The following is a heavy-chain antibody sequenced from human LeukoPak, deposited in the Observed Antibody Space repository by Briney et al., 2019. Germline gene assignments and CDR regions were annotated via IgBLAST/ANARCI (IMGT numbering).Heavy chain of an antibody. CDR2: ISGSGGST. J-gene: IGHJ4*02. CDR3: AKRGVVIRVILVGFHKEAYYFDS. CDR1: GITLSNYG. Sequence: GGSLRLSCAVSGITLSNYGMNWVRQAPGKGLEWVAGISGSGGSTNYADSVKGRFTISRDNSKNTLYLQMNSLRAEGTAVYFCAKRGVVIRVILVGFHKEAYYFDSWGQGALVTVSS. D-gene: IGHD3-22*01. V-gene: IGHV3-23*01.